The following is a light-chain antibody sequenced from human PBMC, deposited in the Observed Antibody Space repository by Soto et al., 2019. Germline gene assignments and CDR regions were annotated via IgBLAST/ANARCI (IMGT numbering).Light chain of an antibody. CDR3: QQYGSSPPYT. J-gene: IGKJ2*01. V-gene: IGKV3-20*01. CDR2: GAS. Sequence: EIASTQSPGTLSLSPGERATLSCRASQSISSSSLAWYQQKPGQAPRLLISGASSRATGIPDRFGGSGSGTDFTLTISRLEPEDFAVYYCQQYGSSPPYTFGQGTKVEIK. CDR1: QSISSSS.